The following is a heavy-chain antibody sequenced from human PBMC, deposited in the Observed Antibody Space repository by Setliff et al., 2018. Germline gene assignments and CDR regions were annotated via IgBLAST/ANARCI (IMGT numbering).Heavy chain of an antibody. CDR1: GFTFNDHY. J-gene: IGHJ4*02. Sequence: PGGSLRLSCAASGFTFNDHYMSWIRQTPGKGLEWLCYISADDVSILYADSVKGRFSVSRDNAKNSVYLKMNSLRVEDTAVYYCARHLPRGVQIFGVAPRFGYWGQGTLVTVSS. V-gene: IGHV3-11*01. CDR2: ISADDVSI. CDR3: ARHLPRGVQIFGVAPRFGY. D-gene: IGHD3-3*01.